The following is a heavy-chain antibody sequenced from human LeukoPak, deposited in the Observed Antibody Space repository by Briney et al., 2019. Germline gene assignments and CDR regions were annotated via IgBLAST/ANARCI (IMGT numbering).Heavy chain of an antibody. CDR2: ISAYNGNT. CDR1: GYTFTSYC. CDR3: ARDRQRGLGYCSSTSCLSAPFDY. Sequence: ASVKVSCKASGYTFTSYCISWVRQAPGQGLEWMGWISAYNGNTNYAQKLQGRVTMTTDTSTSTAYMELRSLRSDDTAVYYCARDRQRGLGYCSSTSCLSAPFDYWGQGTLVTVSS. J-gene: IGHJ4*02. D-gene: IGHD2-2*01. V-gene: IGHV1-18*01.